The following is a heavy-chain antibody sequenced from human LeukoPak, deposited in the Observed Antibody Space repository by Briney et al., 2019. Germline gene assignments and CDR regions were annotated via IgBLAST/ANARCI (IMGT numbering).Heavy chain of an antibody. CDR3: ARGFASGDYGAD. CDR2: IKQDGSEK. D-gene: IGHD4-17*01. V-gene: IGHV3-7*01. CDR1: GFTYSLFW. J-gene: IGHJ4*02. Sequence: GRSLRLSCAASGFTYSLFWTSWVRQAPGKGLEWVANIKQDGSEKYYVDSVKGRFTIYRDNAERSLYLQMNSLRAEDTAVYYCARGFASGDYGADWGQGTLVTVSS.